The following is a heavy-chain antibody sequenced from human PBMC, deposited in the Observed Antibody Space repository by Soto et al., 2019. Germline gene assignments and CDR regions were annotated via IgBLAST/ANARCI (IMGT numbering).Heavy chain of an antibody. CDR2: IFYSGST. CDR3: ASMIGDPVLSFDS. J-gene: IGHJ5*01. D-gene: IGHD3-10*02. Sequence: SETRSLTCTVSGGSISSYYWSWIRQPPGKGLEWIGFIFYSGSTSYNPSLKSRVTISIDTSEYQFSLKLNSVTAADTAVYYCASMIGDPVLSFDSWGQGTLVTVS. V-gene: IGHV4-59*01. CDR1: GGSISSYY.